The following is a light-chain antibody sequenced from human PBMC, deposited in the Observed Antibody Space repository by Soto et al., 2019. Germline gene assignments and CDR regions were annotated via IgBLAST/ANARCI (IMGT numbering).Light chain of an antibody. CDR3: QQSYITPYT. CDR1: QSISVH. J-gene: IGKJ2*01. CDR2: AAS. V-gene: IGKV1-39*01. Sequence: DIQMTQSPSSLSASVGDTVTITCRASQSISVHLNWYQQKPGKVPKLLIYAASNLQSGVPSSFSGSGSETDFALTISSLQPEDFATDYCQQSYITPYTFGQGTKLQIQ.